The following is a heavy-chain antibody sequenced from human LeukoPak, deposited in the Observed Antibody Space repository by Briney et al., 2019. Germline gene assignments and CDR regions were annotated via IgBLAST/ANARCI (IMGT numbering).Heavy chain of an antibody. CDR3: ARDGAHDY. Sequence: ASVKVSCKASGYTFTSYAMHWVRQAPGQRLEWMGWINAGKGNTKYSQKFQGRVTITRDTSASTAYMELSSLRSEDTAVYYCARDGAHDYWGQGTLVTVSS. D-gene: IGHD3-16*01. CDR1: GYTFTSYA. CDR2: INAGKGNT. J-gene: IGHJ4*02. V-gene: IGHV1-3*01.